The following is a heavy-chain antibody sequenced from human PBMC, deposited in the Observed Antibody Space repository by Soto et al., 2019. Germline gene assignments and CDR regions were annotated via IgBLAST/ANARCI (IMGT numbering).Heavy chain of an antibody. Sequence: GGSLRLSCAASGFTVTNYGMHWVRQAPGQGLEWVAVISYDGNKIYYVDSVKGRFTISRDISKNTLYLQMNSLRAEDTGVYYCAKVGDVYNSFFGFWGQGVLVTVSS. V-gene: IGHV3-30*18. CDR2: ISYDGNKI. CDR1: GFTVTNYG. J-gene: IGHJ4*02. CDR3: AKVGDVYNSFFGF. D-gene: IGHD1-1*01.